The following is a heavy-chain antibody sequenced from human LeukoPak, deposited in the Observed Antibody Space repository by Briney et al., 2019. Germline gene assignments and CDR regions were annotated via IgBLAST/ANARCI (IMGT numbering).Heavy chain of an antibody. CDR3: ARVGEGGKGFDY. Sequence: GGSLRLSCAASGFTLSSYDMHWVRLTTGKGLEWVSAIDTAGYTYYPGSVKGRFTISRENAKNSLYLQMNSLRAGDTAVYYCARVGEGGKGFDYWGQGTLVTVSS. J-gene: IGHJ4*02. CDR2: IDTAGYT. V-gene: IGHV3-13*01. CDR1: GFTLSSYD. D-gene: IGHD4-23*01.